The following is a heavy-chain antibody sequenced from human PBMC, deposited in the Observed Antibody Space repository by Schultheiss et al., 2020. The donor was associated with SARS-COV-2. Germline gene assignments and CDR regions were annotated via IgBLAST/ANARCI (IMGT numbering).Heavy chain of an antibody. V-gene: IGHV3-53*04. Sequence: GESLKISCAASGFTVSSYYMSWVRQAPGKGLEWVSVIYSGVNTYYADSVKGRFTISRHNSKNTLYLQMNSLRPEDTAVYYCAREEDSYGLYYGMDVWGQGTTVTVSS. CDR1: GFTVSSYY. CDR2: IYSGVNT. D-gene: IGHD5-18*01. J-gene: IGHJ6*02. CDR3: AREEDSYGLYYGMDV.